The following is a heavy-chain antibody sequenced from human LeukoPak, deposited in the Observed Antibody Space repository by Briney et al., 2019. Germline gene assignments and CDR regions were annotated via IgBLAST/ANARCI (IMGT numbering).Heavy chain of an antibody. Sequence: SESLSLTCTVSGGSISSGGYYWGWIRQQPGKGLEWIGYIYYSGSTYYNPSLKSRATISVDTSKNQFSLKLSSVTAADTAVYYCARDRVYYYDSSGYSDAFDIWGQGTMVTVSS. D-gene: IGHD3-22*01. V-gene: IGHV4-31*03. CDR1: GGSISSGGYY. CDR2: IYYSGST. J-gene: IGHJ3*02. CDR3: ARDRVYYYDSSGYSDAFDI.